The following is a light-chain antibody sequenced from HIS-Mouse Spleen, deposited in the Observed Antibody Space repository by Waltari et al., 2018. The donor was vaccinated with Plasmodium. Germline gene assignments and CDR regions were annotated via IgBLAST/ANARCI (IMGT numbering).Light chain of an antibody. V-gene: IGLV2-8*01. CDR1: SSDVGGYNY. J-gene: IGLJ2*01. CDR2: EFS. Sequence: QSALTQPPSASGSPGQSVTISCTGTSSDVGGYNYVSWYQQHPGKAPKLMIYEFSKRPSGVRDRFSGSKSGNTASLTVSGLQAEDEADYYCSSYAGSNNLVFGGGTKLTVL. CDR3: SSYAGSNNLV.